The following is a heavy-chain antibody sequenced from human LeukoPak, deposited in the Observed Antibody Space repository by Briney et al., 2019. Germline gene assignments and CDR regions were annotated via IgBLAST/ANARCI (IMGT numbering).Heavy chain of an antibody. CDR2: IIPTFGMP. Sequence: GASVKVSCKTSGGTFSSYAVSWVRQAPGQGLEWVGGIIPTFGMPSYAPNFQGRVTISTDESASTAYMELSSLRSEDTALYYCAREEYSNYNFDYWGQGTLVTVSS. D-gene: IGHD4-11*01. V-gene: IGHV1-69*05. CDR1: GGTFSSYA. J-gene: IGHJ4*02. CDR3: AREEYSNYNFDY.